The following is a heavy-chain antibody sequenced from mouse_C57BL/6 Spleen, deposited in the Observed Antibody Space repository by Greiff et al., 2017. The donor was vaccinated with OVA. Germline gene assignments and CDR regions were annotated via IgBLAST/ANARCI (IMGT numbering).Heavy chain of an antibody. D-gene: IGHD1-1*01. CDR2: IYPGDGDT. J-gene: IGHJ1*03. V-gene: IGHV1-80*01. CDR3: ARRDYGSSYVGWYFDV. Sequence: VKLQESGAELVKPGASVKISCKASGYAFSSYWMNWVKQRPGKGLEWIGQIYPGDGDTNYNGKFKGKATLTADKSSSTAYMQLSSLTSEDSAVYFCARRDYGSSYVGWYFDVWGTGTTVTVSS. CDR1: GYAFSSYW.